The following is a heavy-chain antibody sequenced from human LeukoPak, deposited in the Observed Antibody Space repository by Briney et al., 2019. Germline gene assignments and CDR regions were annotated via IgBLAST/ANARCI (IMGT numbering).Heavy chain of an antibody. CDR3: ARDYLRWPQKYNWFDP. Sequence: GGSLRLSCAASGFTFSSYSMNWVRQAPGKGLEWVSSISSSSSYIYYADSVKGRFTISRDNAKNSLYLQMSSLRAEDTAVYYCARDYLRWPQKYNWFDPWGQGTLVTVSS. D-gene: IGHD4-23*01. J-gene: IGHJ5*02. V-gene: IGHV3-21*01. CDR2: ISSSSSYI. CDR1: GFTFSSYS.